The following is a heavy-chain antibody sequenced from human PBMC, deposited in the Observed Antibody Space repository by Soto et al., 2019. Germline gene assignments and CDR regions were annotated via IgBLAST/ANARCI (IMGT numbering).Heavy chain of an antibody. Sequence: SETLSLTCAVYGGSFSGYYWSWIRQPPGKGLEWIGEINHSGSTNYNPSLKSRVTISVDTSKNQFSLKLSSVTAADTAVYYCARHPYTVNWFDPWGQGTLVTVSS. V-gene: IGHV4-34*01. CDR2: INHSGST. CDR1: GGSFSGYY. CDR3: ARHPYTVNWFDP. J-gene: IGHJ5*02. D-gene: IGHD5-18*01.